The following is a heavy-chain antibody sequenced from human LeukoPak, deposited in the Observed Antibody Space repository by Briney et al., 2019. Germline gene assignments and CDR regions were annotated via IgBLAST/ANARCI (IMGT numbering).Heavy chain of an antibody. CDR1: SYSISSGYY. CDR2: IYHSGST. CDR3: AREGIVATIPDFDY. V-gene: IGHV4-38-2*02. J-gene: IGHJ4*02. D-gene: IGHD5-12*01. Sequence: SETLSLTCTVSSYSISSGYYWGWIRQPPGKGLEWIGSIYHSGSTYYNPSLKSRVTISVDTSKNQFSLKLGSVTAADTAVYYCAREGIVATIPDFDYWGQGTLVTVSS.